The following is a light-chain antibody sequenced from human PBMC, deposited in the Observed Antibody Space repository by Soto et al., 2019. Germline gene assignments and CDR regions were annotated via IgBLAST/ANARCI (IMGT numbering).Light chain of an antibody. CDR2: DVS. CDR1: SSDVGGYNY. J-gene: IGLJ2*01. Sequence: QSVLTQPASVSGSPGQSITISCTGTSSDVGGYNYVSWYQQHPGNAPKLMIYDVSNRPSVVSNRFSVSKSGNTASLTISGLQAEDEAYYYCSSYTSSSTLVFGGGTKVTVL. CDR3: SSYTSSSTLV. V-gene: IGLV2-14*01.